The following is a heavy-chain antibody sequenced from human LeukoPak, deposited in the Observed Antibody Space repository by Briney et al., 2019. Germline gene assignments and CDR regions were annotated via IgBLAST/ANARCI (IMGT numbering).Heavy chain of an antibody. CDR2: INAGNGNT. Sequence: ASVKASCKASGYTFTSYAMHWVRQAPGQRLEWMGWINAGNGNTKYSQKFQGRVTITRDTSASTAYMELSSLRSEDTAVYYCARGGRPTVLRFLEWLSNWFDPWGQGTLVTVSS. J-gene: IGHJ5*02. CDR3: ARGGRPTVLRFLEWLSNWFDP. CDR1: GYTFTSYA. V-gene: IGHV1-3*01. D-gene: IGHD3-3*01.